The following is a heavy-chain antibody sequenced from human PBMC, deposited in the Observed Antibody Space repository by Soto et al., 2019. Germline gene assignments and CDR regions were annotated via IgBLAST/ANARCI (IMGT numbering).Heavy chain of an antibody. CDR2: IIPISGTA. CDR1: GDTFSSHG. D-gene: IGHD3-3*01. V-gene: IGHV1-69*01. J-gene: IGHJ6*02. CDR3: ARRTVIIFLAPEGDPFHIHYGMDV. Sequence: QVQLVQSGAEVKKPGSSVRVSCKASGDTFSSHGISWVRQAPGQGREWMGGIIPISGTAGYPQKFQGRVTIAADVFTRTAYLELGSWTSEDTASNNCARRTVIIFLAPEGDPFHIHYGMDVWGHGTKVNVSS.